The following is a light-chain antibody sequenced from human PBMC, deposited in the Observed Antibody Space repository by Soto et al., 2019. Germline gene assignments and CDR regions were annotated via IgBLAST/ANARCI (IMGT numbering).Light chain of an antibody. V-gene: IGKV3-11*01. CDR3: HQRSNWPLT. Sequence: EIVLTQSPATLSLSPGERATLSCRASQSVSSFLAWYQQKPGQPPRLLIYNASNRTTGIPARFSGSGSGTDFTLTISSLESEDFAVYYCHQRSNWPLTFGGGNKVDIK. CDR1: QSVSSF. J-gene: IGKJ4*01. CDR2: NAS.